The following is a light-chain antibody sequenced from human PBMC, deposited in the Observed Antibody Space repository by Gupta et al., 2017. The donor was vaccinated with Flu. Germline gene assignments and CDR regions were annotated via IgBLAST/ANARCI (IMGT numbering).Light chain of an antibody. V-gene: IGKV4-1*01. Sequence: SLGERATINCRSSQSILYSSDNKNYLAWYQQKPGHPPKLLIYWASTRASGVPDRFSGSGSGTDFSLTISSLQAEDVTVYYCQQYDSTPYTFGQGTKLEVK. CDR3: QQYDSTPYT. CDR1: QSILYSSDNKNY. J-gene: IGKJ2*01. CDR2: WAS.